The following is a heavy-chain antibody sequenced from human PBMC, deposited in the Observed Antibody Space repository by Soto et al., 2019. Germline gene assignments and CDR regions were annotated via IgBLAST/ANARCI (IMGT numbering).Heavy chain of an antibody. CDR1: GGTFSSYA. Sequence: ASVKVSCKASGGTFSSYAISWVRQAPGQGLEWMGGIIPIFGTANYAQKFQGRVTITADESTSTAYMELSSLRSEDTAVYYCYGSGSRRYYFDYWGQGTLVTVSS. J-gene: IGHJ4*02. CDR3: YGSGSRRYYFDY. CDR2: IIPIFGTA. V-gene: IGHV1-69*13. D-gene: IGHD3-10*01.